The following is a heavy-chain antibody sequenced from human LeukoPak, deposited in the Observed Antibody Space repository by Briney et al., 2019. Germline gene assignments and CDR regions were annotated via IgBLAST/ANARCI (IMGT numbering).Heavy chain of an antibody. Sequence: ASVKVSCKASGYTFTSYYMHWVRQAPGQGLEWMGIINPSGGSTSYAQKFQGRVTMTRDMSTSTVCMGLSSLRSEDTAVYYCARWTTLVRGFDYWGQGTLVTVSS. CDR1: GYTFTSYY. V-gene: IGHV1-46*01. D-gene: IGHD3-10*01. J-gene: IGHJ4*02. CDR2: INPSGGST. CDR3: ARWTTLVRGFDY.